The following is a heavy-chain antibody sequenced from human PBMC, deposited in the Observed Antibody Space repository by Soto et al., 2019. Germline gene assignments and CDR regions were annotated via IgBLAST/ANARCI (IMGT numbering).Heavy chain of an antibody. CDR3: AREGNGYPS. CDR2: IYTSGST. V-gene: IGHV4-4*07. Sequence: QVRLQESGPGLVKPSETLSLTCTVSGGSISSYYWSWIRQPAGKGLEWIGRIYTSGSTNYTPSLNRRLPTSVDTSRNQSSLTLTSVTAADTAVYYCAREGNGYPSWGQGTLVTVSS. D-gene: IGHD5-18*01. J-gene: IGHJ5*02. CDR1: GGSISSYY.